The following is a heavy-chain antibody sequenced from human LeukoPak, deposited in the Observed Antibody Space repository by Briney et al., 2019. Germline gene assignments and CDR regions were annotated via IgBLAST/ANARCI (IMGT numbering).Heavy chain of an antibody. D-gene: IGHD2-2*02. V-gene: IGHV3-23*01. J-gene: IGHJ4*02. CDR2: ISGSGGST. CDR3: ARVMGYCSSTSCYMYYFDY. CDR1: GFTFSSYA. Sequence: PGGSLRLSCAASGFTFSSYAMSWVRQAPGKGLEWVSAISGSGGSTYYADSVKGRFTISRDNAKNSLYLQMNSLRAEDTAVYYCARVMGYCSSTSCYMYYFDYWGQGTLVTVSS.